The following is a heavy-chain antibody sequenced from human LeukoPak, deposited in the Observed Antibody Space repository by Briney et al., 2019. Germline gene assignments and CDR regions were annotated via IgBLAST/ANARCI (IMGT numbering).Heavy chain of an antibody. Sequence: GGSLRLSCAASGFTVSSNYMSWVRQAPGKGLEWVSVIHSGGTIYYADSVKGRFTISRDNSKDTLYLQMNSLRADDTAVYYCARGLIGGWPFDYWGQGTLVTVSS. CDR2: IHSGGTI. J-gene: IGHJ4*02. V-gene: IGHV3-66*01. CDR1: GFTVSSNY. CDR3: ARGLIGGWPFDY. D-gene: IGHD6-19*01.